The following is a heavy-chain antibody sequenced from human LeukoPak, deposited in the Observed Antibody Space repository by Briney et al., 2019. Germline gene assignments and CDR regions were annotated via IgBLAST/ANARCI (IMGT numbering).Heavy chain of an antibody. CDR2: IKQDGSAK. V-gene: IGHV3-7*01. J-gene: IGHJ4*02. CDR3: ATSSAAPGNY. CDR1: GFTFSSYW. Sequence: PGGSLRLSCAASGFTFSSYWMSWVRQAPGMGLEWVANIKQDGSAKYYVDSVRGRFTISRDNAENSLYLQMNSLRVEDTAVYYCATSSAAPGNYWGQGTLVTVSS. D-gene: IGHD2-15*01.